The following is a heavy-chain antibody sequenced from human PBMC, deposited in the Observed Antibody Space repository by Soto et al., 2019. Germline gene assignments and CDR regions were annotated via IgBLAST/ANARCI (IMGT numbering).Heavy chain of an antibody. J-gene: IGHJ4*02. CDR3: ARSTWNYYHY. V-gene: IGHV4-59*01. CDR1: GGSITTYY. Sequence: QVQLQESGPGLVKPSETLSLTCTVSGGSITTYYWSWIRQPPGKRLEWIGYVYSSGSTDYNPSLKSRVTISVDTSNNQFSLKLSSVTTADTAVYYCARSTWNYYHYWGQGTLVTVSS. D-gene: IGHD1-7*01. CDR2: VYSSGST.